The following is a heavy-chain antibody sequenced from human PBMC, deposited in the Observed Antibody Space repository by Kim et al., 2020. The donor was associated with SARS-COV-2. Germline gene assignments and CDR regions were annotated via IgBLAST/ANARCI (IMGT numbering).Heavy chain of an antibody. D-gene: IGHD2-15*01. CDR1: GFTFGDYA. Sequence: GRSLRLSCTASGFTFGDYAMSWFRQAPGKGLEWVGFIRSKAYGGTTEYAASVKGRFTISRDDSKSIAYLQMNSLKTEDTAVYYCTRVGDPTLLGYCSGGSCHTFDYWGQGTLVTVSS. CDR3: TRVGDPTLLGYCSGGSCHTFDY. CDR2: IRSKAYGGTT. V-gene: IGHV3-49*03. J-gene: IGHJ4*02.